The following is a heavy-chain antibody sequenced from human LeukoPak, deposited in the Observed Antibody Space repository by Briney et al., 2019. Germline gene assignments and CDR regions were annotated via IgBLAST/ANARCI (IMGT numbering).Heavy chain of an antibody. Sequence: SETLSLTCTVSGGSIGSGGYYWSWIRQHPGKGLEWIGYIYYSGSTYYNPSLKSRVTISVDTSKNQFSLKLSSVTAADTAVYYCAREADYDYGDSYYFDYWGQGTLVTVSS. CDR2: IYYSGST. D-gene: IGHD4-17*01. J-gene: IGHJ4*02. CDR3: AREADYDYGDSYYFDY. CDR1: GGSIGSGGYY. V-gene: IGHV4-31*03.